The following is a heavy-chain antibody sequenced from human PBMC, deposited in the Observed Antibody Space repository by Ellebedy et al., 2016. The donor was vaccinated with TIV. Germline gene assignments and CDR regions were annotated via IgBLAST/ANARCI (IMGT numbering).Heavy chain of an antibody. V-gene: IGHV1-69*05. CDR3: AGGITKVRGVIDV. CDR2: INPIFGTA. J-gene: IGHJ6*02. CDR1: GYSFTGYY. D-gene: IGHD3-10*01. Sequence: SVKVSXXASGYSFTGYYIHWVRQAPGQGLEWMGGINPIFGTANYAQKFQGRVTITTDESTSTAYMELSSLRSEDTAVYYCAGGITKVRGVIDVWGQGTTVTVSS.